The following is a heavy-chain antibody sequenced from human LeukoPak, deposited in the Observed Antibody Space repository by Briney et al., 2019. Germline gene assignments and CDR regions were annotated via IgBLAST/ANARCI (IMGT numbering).Heavy chain of an antibody. J-gene: IGHJ4*02. Sequence: PGGSLRLSCGASGFTFSSYWMHWVRQAPGKGLVCVSSMSTDGSSTTYAESVRGRFTISRDNAKNTLYLQMNNLRAEDTAVYYCARGAHVLMVYAPFDYWGQGTLVTVSS. CDR3: ARGAHVLMVYAPFDY. V-gene: IGHV3-74*03. CDR2: MSTDGSST. CDR1: GFTFSSYW. D-gene: IGHD2-8*01.